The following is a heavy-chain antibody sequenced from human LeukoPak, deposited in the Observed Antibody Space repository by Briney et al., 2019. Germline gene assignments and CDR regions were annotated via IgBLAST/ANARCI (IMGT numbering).Heavy chain of an antibody. Sequence: PSETLSLTCTVSGGSISSYYWSWIRQPAGKGLEWIGRIYTSGSTNYNPSLKSRVTMSVDTSKNQFSLKLSSVTAADTAVYYCARSRITIFGVVIGFDPWGQGTLVTVSS. CDR3: ARSRITIFGVVIGFDP. V-gene: IGHV4-4*07. J-gene: IGHJ5*02. D-gene: IGHD3-3*01. CDR1: GGSISSYY. CDR2: IYTSGST.